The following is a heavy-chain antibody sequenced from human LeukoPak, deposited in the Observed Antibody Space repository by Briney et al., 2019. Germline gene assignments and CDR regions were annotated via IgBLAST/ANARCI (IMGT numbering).Heavy chain of an antibody. CDR3: AKDNYDILTGYYPYYFDY. CDR2: ISGSGGST. D-gene: IGHD3-9*01. J-gene: IGHJ4*02. V-gene: IGHV3-23*01. Sequence: GGSLRLSCAASGFTFSSYAMSWVRQAPGKGLEWVSAISGSGGSTYYADSVKGRFTISRDNSKNTLYLQMNSLRAEDTAVYYCAKDNYDILTGYYPYYFDYWGQGTLVIVSS. CDR1: GFTFSSYA.